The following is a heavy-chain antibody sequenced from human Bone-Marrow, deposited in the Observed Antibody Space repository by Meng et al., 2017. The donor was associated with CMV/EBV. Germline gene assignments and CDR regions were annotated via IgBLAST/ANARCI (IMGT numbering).Heavy chain of an antibody. J-gene: IGHJ6*02. CDR1: GFTFNNYG. Sequence: GGSLRLSCVASGFTFNNYGMHWVRQAPGKGLEWVAFIRYDGTEKYYADSVKGRFNISRDDSKNTLYLQMNSLRAEDTAVYYCARGGGGSSWKALTYYFYGLDAWGQGTTVTVSS. D-gene: IGHD2-15*01. CDR3: ARGGGGSSWKALTYYFYGLDA. V-gene: IGHV3-30*02. CDR2: IRYDGTEK.